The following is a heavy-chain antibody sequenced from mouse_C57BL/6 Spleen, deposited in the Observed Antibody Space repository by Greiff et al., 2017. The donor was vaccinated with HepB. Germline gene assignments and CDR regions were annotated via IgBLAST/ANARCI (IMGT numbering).Heavy chain of an antibody. V-gene: IGHV5-16*01. CDR2: INYDGSST. J-gene: IGHJ1*03. CDR3: ARGRQYYGSSPHWYFDV. CDR1: GFTFSDYY. Sequence: EVMLVESEGGLVQPGSSMKLSCTASGFTFSDYYMAWVRQVPEKGLEWVANINYDGSSTYYLDSLKSRFIISRDNAKNILYLQMSSLKSEDTATYYCARGRQYYGSSPHWYFDVWGTGTTVTVSS. D-gene: IGHD1-1*01.